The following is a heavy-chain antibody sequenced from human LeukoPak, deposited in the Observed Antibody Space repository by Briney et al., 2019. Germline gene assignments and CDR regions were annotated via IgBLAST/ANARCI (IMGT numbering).Heavy chain of an antibody. CDR2: IYSGGST. CDR1: EFSVGSNY. V-gene: IGHV3-66*01. D-gene: IGHD4-17*01. CDR3: ARRGDYDYYYYYMDV. Sequence: GGSLRLSCAASEFSVGSNYMTWVRQAPGKGLEWVSLIYSGGSTYYADSVKGRFTISRDNAKNSLYLQMNSLRAEDTAVYYCARRGDYDYYYYYMDVWGKGTTVTVSS. J-gene: IGHJ6*03.